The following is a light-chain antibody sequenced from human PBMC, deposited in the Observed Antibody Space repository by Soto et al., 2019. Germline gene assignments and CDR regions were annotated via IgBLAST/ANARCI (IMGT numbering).Light chain of an antibody. CDR1: QSVGSN. CDR2: GAS. CDR3: QQYNNWPPDRT. V-gene: IGKV3-15*01. J-gene: IGKJ1*01. Sequence: EIVMTQSPATLSVSPGERATLSCRASQSVGSNLAWYQQKPGQAPRLLIYGASTRATGIPARFSCSGSGTEFTLNISSLQSEDFAIYFCQQYNNWPPDRTFGQGTKVEIK.